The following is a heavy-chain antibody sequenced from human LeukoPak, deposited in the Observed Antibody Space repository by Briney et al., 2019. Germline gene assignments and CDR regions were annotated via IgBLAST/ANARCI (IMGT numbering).Heavy chain of an antibody. CDR2: ISGSGGST. D-gene: IGHD3-3*02. J-gene: IGHJ4*02. CDR1: GFTFSSYG. CDR3: AKDRIYGDRYFDY. Sequence: GGTLRLSCAASGFTFSSYGMSWVRQAPGKGLEWVSAISGSGGSTYYADSVKGRFTISRDNSKNTLYVQMNSLRAEDTAVYYCAKDRIYGDRYFDYWGQGTLVTVSS. V-gene: IGHV3-23*01.